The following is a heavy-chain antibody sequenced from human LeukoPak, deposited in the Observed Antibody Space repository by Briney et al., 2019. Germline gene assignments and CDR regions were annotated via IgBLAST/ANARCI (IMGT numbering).Heavy chain of an antibody. D-gene: IGHD2-15*01. V-gene: IGHV3-7*01. Sequence: PGGSLRLSCAASGFTFSSYWMSWVRQAPGKGLEWVGNIKQDGSEKYYADSVKGRFTISRDNAKNSLYLQMSSLRAEDTAVYYCARGAQYCNGGSCFEYYFNYWGQGTLVTVSS. CDR2: IKQDGSEK. CDR1: GFTFSSYW. CDR3: ARGAQYCNGGSCFEYYFNY. J-gene: IGHJ4*02.